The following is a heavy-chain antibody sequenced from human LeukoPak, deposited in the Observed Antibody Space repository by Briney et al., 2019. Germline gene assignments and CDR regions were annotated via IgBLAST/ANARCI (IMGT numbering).Heavy chain of an antibody. Sequence: QSGGSLRLSCAASGFTFSSYAMHWVRQAPGKGLGWVAVISYDGSNKYYADSVKGRFTISRDNSKNTLYLQMNSLRAEDTAVYYCAKDKAAARYYYYGMDVWGQGTTVTVSS. CDR2: ISYDGSNK. V-gene: IGHV3-30-3*01. J-gene: IGHJ6*02. D-gene: IGHD6-13*01. CDR3: AKDKAAARYYYYGMDV. CDR1: GFTFSSYA.